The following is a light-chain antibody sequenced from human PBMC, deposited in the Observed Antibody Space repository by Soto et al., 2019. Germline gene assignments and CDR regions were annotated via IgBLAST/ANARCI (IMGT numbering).Light chain of an antibody. V-gene: IGKV3-20*01. Sequence: EFVFTQSPGTLSLSPGERATLSCRASQTVRNNYLAWYQQKPGRAPRLLIYDASSRATGIPDRFSGGGSGTDFTLTISRLEPEDFAVYYCQQFSSYPLTFGGGTKVDI. CDR2: DAS. CDR3: QQFSSYPLT. CDR1: QTVRNNY. J-gene: IGKJ4*01.